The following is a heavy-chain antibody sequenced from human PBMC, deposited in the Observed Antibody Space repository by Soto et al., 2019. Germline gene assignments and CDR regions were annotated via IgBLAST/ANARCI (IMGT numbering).Heavy chain of an antibody. Sequence: QVQLVESGGGVVQPGRSLRLSCAVSGFTFSTYGMHWVRQAPGKGLEWVAVISYDGSNKYYADSVKGRFTISRDNSKNTLYLQMNSLRAEDTAVYYCAKMRGPPLLRGWFDPWGQGTLVTVSS. V-gene: IGHV3-30*18. CDR1: GFTFSTYG. D-gene: IGHD2-15*01. J-gene: IGHJ5*02. CDR3: AKMRGPPLLRGWFDP. CDR2: ISYDGSNK.